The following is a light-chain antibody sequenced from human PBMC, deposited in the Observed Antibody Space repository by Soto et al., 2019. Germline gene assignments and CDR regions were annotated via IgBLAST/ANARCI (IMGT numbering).Light chain of an antibody. J-gene: IGKJ1*01. CDR2: DAS. V-gene: IGKV3-15*01. CDR3: QQFNNWPRT. Sequence: EIAMTQSPATLSVSPGERATLSCRASHSVSSKLAWYQQKPGQAPRLLIYDASTRATGIPARFSGSGSGTEFTLTISSLQSEDFAVYYCQQFNNWPRTFGQGTKVEIK. CDR1: HSVSSK.